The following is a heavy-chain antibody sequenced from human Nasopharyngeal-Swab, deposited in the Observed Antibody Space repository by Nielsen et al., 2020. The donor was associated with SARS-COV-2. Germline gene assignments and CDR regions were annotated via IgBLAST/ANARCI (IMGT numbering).Heavy chain of an antibody. Sequence: GESLKISCAASGFTFSIHGMHWVRQAPGKGLEWVAVAPRHGSGIFYADSVKGRFTISRDNSKNIVYLQLNTLRPEDTAVYYCARGQEFGYYYYMDVWGKGTAVTVSS. CDR3: ARGQEFGYYYYMDV. CDR2: APRHGSGI. V-gene: IGHV3-30*03. CDR1: GFTFSIHG. D-gene: IGHD3-3*01. J-gene: IGHJ6*03.